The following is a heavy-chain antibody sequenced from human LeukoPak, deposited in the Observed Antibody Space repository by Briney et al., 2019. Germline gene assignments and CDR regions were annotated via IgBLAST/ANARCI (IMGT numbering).Heavy chain of an antibody. CDR1: GYTFTSYG. V-gene: IGHV1-18*01. CDR3: ARELRVVKYYYYYYYMDV. D-gene: IGHD3-22*01. J-gene: IGHJ6*03. Sequence: ASVKVSCKASGYTFTSYGISWVRQAPGQGLEWMGWISAYNGNTNYAQKLQGRVTMTTDTSTSTAYMELRSLRSDDTAVYYCARELRVVKYYYYYYYMDVWGKGTTVTVSS. CDR2: ISAYNGNT.